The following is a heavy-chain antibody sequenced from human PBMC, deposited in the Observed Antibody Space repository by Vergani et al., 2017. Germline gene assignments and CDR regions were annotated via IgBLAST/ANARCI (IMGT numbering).Heavy chain of an antibody. J-gene: IGHJ2*01. CDR2: ISSSSSYI. Sequence: VQLVESGGGLVKPGGSLRLSCAASGFTFSSYSMNWVRQAPGKGLEWVSSISSSSSYIYYADSVKGRFTISRDNAKNSLYLQMNSLRAEDTAVYYCAREAHIVATIEDLGYFDLWGRGTLVTVSS. V-gene: IGHV3-21*01. CDR1: GFTFSSYS. CDR3: AREAHIVATIEDLGYFDL. D-gene: IGHD5-12*01.